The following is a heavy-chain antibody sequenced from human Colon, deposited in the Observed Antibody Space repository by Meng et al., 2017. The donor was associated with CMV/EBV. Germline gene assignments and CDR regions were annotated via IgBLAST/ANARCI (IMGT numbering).Heavy chain of an antibody. J-gene: IGHJ5*02. CDR3: AKESLRFQQRVNWFGP. CDR1: GFTFSGYW. V-gene: IGHV3-7*03. D-gene: IGHD3-3*01. CDR2: INEDGSEK. Sequence: GGSLRLSCAASGFTFSGYWMTWVRQAAGKGLEWVANINEDGSEKHYVDPVKGRFTISRDNAKNSLYLQMNSLRAEDTAVYYCAKESLRFQQRVNWFGPWGQGTLVTVSS.